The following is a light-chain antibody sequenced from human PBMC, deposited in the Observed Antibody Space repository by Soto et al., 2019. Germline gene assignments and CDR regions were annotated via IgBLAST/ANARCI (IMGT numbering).Light chain of an antibody. J-gene: IGKJ4*01. V-gene: IGKV3-11*01. Sequence: EIVSTQSPATLSLSPGERATLSFRASQSVSSNLAWYQQKPGQAPRLLIYGASTRATGIPARFSGSGSGTDFTLTISSLEPEDFAVYYCQQRSNWPRRLTFGGGAKVDIK. CDR3: QQRSNWPRRLT. CDR2: GAS. CDR1: QSVSSN.